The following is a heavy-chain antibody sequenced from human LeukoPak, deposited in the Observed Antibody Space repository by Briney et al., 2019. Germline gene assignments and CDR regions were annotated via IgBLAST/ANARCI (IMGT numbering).Heavy chain of an antibody. CDR2: IKQDWSEK. V-gene: IGHV3-7*01. CDR3: VRDGDDYNSDY. CDR1: GFNFSSYW. D-gene: IGHD5-24*01. J-gene: IGHJ4*02. Sequence: GGSLRLSCGASGFNFSSYWLSWVRQAPGKGLEWVANIKQDWSEKYYLDSVKGRFTIFRDNAKNSLYLQMYSLRAEDAAAYYCVRDGDDYNSDYWGQGSLVTVSS.